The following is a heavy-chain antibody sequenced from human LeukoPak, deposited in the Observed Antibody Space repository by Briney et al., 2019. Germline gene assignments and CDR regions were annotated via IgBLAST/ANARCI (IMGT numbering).Heavy chain of an antibody. CDR1: GGSISSYY. J-gene: IGHJ4*02. CDR3: ARGNTMVRGQYYFDY. CDR2: IYHSGST. D-gene: IGHD3-10*01. V-gene: IGHV4-59*12. Sequence: SETLSLTCTVSGGSISSYYWSWIRQPPGKGLEWIGYIYHSGSTYYNPSLKSRVTISVDRSKNQFSLKLSSVTAADTAVYYCARGNTMVRGQYYFDYWGQGTLVTVSS.